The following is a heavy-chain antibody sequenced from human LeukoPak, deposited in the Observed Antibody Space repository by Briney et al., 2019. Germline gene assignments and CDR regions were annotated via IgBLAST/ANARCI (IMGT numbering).Heavy chain of an antibody. J-gene: IGHJ6*03. V-gene: IGHV3-21*01. CDR3: ARRGGSSSMDYYYHYMDV. CDR2: ISGSGIYT. D-gene: IGHD6-6*01. CDR1: AFTFSDYS. Sequence: GGSLRLSCAASAFTFSDYSMNWVRQAPGKGLEWVSSISGSGIYTYYADSVKGRFTFSRDNAKNSLYLQMNILRADDTAVYYCARRGGSSSMDYYYHYMDVWGKGTTVTVSS.